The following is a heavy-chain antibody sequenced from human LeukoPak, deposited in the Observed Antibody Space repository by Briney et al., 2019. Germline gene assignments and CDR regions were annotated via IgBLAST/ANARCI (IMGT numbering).Heavy chain of an antibody. D-gene: IGHD4-17*01. CDR2: IYHSGST. Sequence: SETLSLTCTVSGYSISSGYYWGWIRQPPGKGLEWIGSIYHSGSTYYNPSLKSRVTISVDTSKNQFSLKLSSVTAADTAVYYCARAPPATVTYYFDYWGQGTLVTVSS. CDR1: GYSISSGYY. J-gene: IGHJ4*02. V-gene: IGHV4-38-2*02. CDR3: ARAPPATVTYYFDY.